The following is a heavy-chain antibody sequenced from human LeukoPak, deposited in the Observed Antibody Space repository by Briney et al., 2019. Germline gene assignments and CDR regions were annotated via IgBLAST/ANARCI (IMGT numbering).Heavy chain of an antibody. CDR2: IYYSGST. CDR3: ARVGWYGSGSHNFDH. D-gene: IGHD3-10*01. J-gene: IGHJ4*02. CDR1: GGSISSGGYY. V-gene: IGHV4-31*03. Sequence: SETLSLTCTVSGGSISSGGYYWSWIRQHPGKGLEWIGYIYYSGSTYYNPSLKSRVTISVDTSKNQFSLKLSSVTAADTAVYYCARVGWYGSGSHNFDHWGQGTLVTVSS.